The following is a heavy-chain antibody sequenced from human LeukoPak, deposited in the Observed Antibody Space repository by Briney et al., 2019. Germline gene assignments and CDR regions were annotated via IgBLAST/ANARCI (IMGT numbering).Heavy chain of an antibody. Sequence: GGSLRLSCAASGFTFDDYGMSWVRQAPGKGLEWVSGINWNGGSTGYADSVKGRFTISRDNAKNSLYLQMNSLRAEDTALYYCARVRVVGAMVDAFDIWGQGTMVTASS. CDR3: ARVRVVGAMVDAFDI. D-gene: IGHD1-26*01. CDR2: INWNGGST. J-gene: IGHJ3*02. V-gene: IGHV3-20*04. CDR1: GFTFDDYG.